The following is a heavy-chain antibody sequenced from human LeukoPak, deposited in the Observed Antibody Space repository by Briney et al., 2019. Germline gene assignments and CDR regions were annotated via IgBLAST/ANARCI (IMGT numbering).Heavy chain of an antibody. CDR1: GYTFTSYY. D-gene: IGHD3-3*01. Sequence: ASVKVSCKASGYTFTSYYMHWVRQAPGQGLEWMGIINPSGGSTSYVQKFQGRVTITRDTSASTAYMELSSLRSEDMTVYYCARARYETRIWPKSRYDYYHYMDVWGKGTTVTVSS. J-gene: IGHJ6*03. CDR3: ARARYETRIWPKSRYDYYHYMDV. CDR2: INPSGGST. V-gene: IGHV1-46*01.